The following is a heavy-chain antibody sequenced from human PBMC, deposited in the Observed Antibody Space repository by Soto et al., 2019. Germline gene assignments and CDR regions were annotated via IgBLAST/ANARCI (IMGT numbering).Heavy chain of an antibody. CDR3: ARRDSGYYYNGMDV. Sequence: ASGKVSCKASGYTFTSYGISWVRQAPGQGLEWMGWISAYNGNTNYAQKLQGRVTMTTDTSTSTAYMELRSLRSDDTAVYYCARRDSGYYYNGMDVWGQGTTVTVS. J-gene: IGHJ6*02. V-gene: IGHV1-18*01. CDR2: ISAYNGNT. CDR1: GYTFTSYG.